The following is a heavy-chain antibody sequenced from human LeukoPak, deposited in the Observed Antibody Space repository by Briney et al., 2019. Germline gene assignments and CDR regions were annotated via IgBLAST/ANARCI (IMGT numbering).Heavy chain of an antibody. D-gene: IGHD3-10*01. V-gene: IGHV3-48*01. CDR1: GFTFSSHS. Sequence: GGSLRLSCAASGFTFSSHSMNWVRQAPGKGLEWLSYITSGSDLIYYADSVKGRFTTSRDNAKNSVYLQMNSLRAEDTAVYYCAKSSGYGSYDHFDFWGQGTLVTV. J-gene: IGHJ4*02. CDR3: AKSSGYGSYDHFDF. CDR2: ITSGSDLI.